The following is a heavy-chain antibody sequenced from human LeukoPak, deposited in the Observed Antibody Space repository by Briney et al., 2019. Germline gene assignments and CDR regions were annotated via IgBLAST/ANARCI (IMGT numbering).Heavy chain of an antibody. CDR1: GFTLNDYY. V-gene: IGHV3-72*01. J-gene: IGHJ4*02. Sequence: GGSLRLSCAASGFTLNDYYMDWVRQAPGKGLEWVGRSRNKANSYTTEYAAPVKGRFTVSRDDSENSLYLQMNSLKTEDTAVYYCARAPRDGLNTGDYWGQGTLVTVSP. CDR2: SRNKANSYTT. CDR3: ARAPRDGLNTGDY. D-gene: IGHD5-24*01.